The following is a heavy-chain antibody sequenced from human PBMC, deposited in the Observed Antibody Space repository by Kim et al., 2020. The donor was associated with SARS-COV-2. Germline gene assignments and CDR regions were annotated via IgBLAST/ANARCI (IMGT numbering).Heavy chain of an antibody. CDR3: SCAGLLIPPVAGAF. D-gene: IGHD6-19*01. CDR1: GGSIRSYY. V-gene: IGHV4-59*01. J-gene: IGHJ3*01. CDR2: THESERA. Sequence: SETLSLTCSVSGGSIRSYYWSWIRQPPHKGLELIAYTHESERANSNYSLTSRMHMSIAMSKTQYSLTLNPVTAAATDVSYCSCAGLLIPPVAGAF.